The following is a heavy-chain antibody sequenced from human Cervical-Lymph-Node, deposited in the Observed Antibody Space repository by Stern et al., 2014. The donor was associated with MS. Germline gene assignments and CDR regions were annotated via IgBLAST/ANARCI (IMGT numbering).Heavy chain of an antibody. D-gene: IGHD3-22*01. CDR3: ARGTYYYDSSGYYVFDY. J-gene: IGHJ4*02. Sequence: EQLEESGPGLVKPSETLSLTCTVSGGSISSYYWSWIRQPPGKGLEWIGYIYYSGSTNYNPSLKSRVTISVDTSKNQFSLKLSSVTAADTAVYYCARGTYYYDSSGYYVFDYWGQGTLVTVSS. CDR1: GGSISSYY. V-gene: IGHV4-59*01. CDR2: IYYSGST.